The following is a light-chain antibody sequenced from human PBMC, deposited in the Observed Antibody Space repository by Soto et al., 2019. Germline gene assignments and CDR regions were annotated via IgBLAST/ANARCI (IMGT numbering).Light chain of an antibody. CDR3: QQRSNWPWT. CDR1: QSVIISY. V-gene: IGKV3D-20*02. CDR2: DAS. Sequence: EIVLTQSPGTLSLSPGERATLSCRASQSVIISYLAWYQQKRGQAPRLLIYDASTRATGIPDRFSGSGSGTDYTLTITNLESEDFAVYYCQQRSNWPWTFGQGTKVDIK. J-gene: IGKJ1*01.